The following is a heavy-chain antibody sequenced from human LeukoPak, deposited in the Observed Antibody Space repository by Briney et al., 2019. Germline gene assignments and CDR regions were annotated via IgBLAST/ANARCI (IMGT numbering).Heavy chain of an antibody. J-gene: IGHJ6*02. Sequence: ASVKVSCKASGGTFSSYAISWVRQAPGQGLEWMGRIIPIFGIANYAQKFQGRVTITADKSTSTAYMELSSLRSEDTAVYYCARDQRGWPHYYVMAVWGQGTPVTPSS. D-gene: IGHD2-15*01. V-gene: IGHV1-69*04. CDR2: IIPIFGIA. CDR3: ARDQRGWPHYYVMAV. CDR1: GGTFSSYA.